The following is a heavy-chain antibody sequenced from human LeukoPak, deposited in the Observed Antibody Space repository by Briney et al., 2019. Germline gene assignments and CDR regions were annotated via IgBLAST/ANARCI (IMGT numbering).Heavy chain of an antibody. CDR1: GYTFTGYY. Sequence: ASAKVSCKASGYTFTGYYMHWVRQAPGQGLEWMGWINPNSGGTNYAQKFQGRVTMTRDTSISTAYMELSRLRSDDTAVYYCARVGGRDDAFDIWGQGTMVTVSS. V-gene: IGHV1-2*02. D-gene: IGHD3-16*01. J-gene: IGHJ3*02. CDR2: INPNSGGT. CDR3: ARVGGRDDAFDI.